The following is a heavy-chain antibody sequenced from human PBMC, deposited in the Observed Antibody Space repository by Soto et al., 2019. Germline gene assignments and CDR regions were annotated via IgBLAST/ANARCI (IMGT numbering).Heavy chain of an antibody. CDR1: GYTFTSYW. D-gene: IGHD3-10*01. CDR2: IYPADSDT. Sequence: GESLKISCKGSGYTFTSYWIGWVRQLPGKGLEWMGIIYPADSDTRYSPSFQGQVTISADKSISTAYLQWSSLRASDTAMYFCARAYGKYFDYWGQGTPVTVSS. J-gene: IGHJ4*02. V-gene: IGHV5-51*01. CDR3: ARAYGKYFDY.